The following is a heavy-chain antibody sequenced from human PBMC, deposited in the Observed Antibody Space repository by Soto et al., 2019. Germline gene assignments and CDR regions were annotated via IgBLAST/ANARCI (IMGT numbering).Heavy chain of an antibody. D-gene: IGHD3-10*01. J-gene: IGHJ6*02. CDR1: GGSFSGYY. Sequence: SETLSLTCAVYGGSFSGYYWSWIRQPPGKGLEWIGEINHSGSNNYNPSLKSRVTISVDTSKNQFSLKLSSVTAADTAVYYCARDYYYGSGSYYNAPYYYYGMDVWGQGTTVTVSS. CDR2: INHSGSN. CDR3: ARDYYYGSGSYYNAPYYYYGMDV. V-gene: IGHV4-34*01.